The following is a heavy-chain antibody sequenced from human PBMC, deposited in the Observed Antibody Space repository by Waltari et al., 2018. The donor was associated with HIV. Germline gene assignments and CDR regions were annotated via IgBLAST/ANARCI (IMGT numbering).Heavy chain of an antibody. Sequence: QLQLQESGPGLVKPSETLSLTCTVSGGSISSSSYYWGWIRQPPGKGLEWIGSIYYSGSTYYNPSLKSRVTISVDTSKNQFSLKLSSVTAADTAVYYCARTGRIGYCSGGSCYPYFFPDYWGQGTLVTVSS. CDR2: IYYSGST. CDR3: ARTGRIGYCSGGSCYPYFFPDY. CDR1: GGSISSSSYY. D-gene: IGHD2-15*01. J-gene: IGHJ4*02. V-gene: IGHV4-39*01.